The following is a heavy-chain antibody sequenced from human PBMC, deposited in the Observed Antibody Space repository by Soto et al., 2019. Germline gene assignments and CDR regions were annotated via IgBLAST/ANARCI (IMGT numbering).Heavy chain of an antibody. D-gene: IGHD2-2*01. V-gene: IGHV1-3*01. Sequence: QVQLVQSGAEVKKPGASVKVSCKASGYTFTSNAMHWVRQAPGQRLEWMGWINAGNGNTKYSQKFQGRVTITRDTSASTAYMELSSLRSEDTAVYYCARDRRIVVVPAAKANWFDPWGQGTLVTVSS. CDR2: INAGNGNT. CDR3: ARDRRIVVVPAAKANWFDP. CDR1: GYTFTSNA. J-gene: IGHJ5*02.